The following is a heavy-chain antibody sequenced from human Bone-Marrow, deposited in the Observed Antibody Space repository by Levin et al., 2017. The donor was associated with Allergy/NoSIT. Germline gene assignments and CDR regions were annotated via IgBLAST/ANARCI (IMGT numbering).Heavy chain of an antibody. J-gene: IGHJ4*02. Sequence: GESLKISCKASGYTFTTYRLHWVRQAPGQTLEWMGWITGNGGTQYSENFQDRVTITRDTSASTAYMELSSLRPEDTAIYYCAREFYDFWSGNYLDSWGQGTLLNVSS. CDR3: AREFYDFWSGNYLDS. CDR1: GYTFTTYR. D-gene: IGHD3-3*01. V-gene: IGHV1-3*01. CDR2: ITGNGGT.